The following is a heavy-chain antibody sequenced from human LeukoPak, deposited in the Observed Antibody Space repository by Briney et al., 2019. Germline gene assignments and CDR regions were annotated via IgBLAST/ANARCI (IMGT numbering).Heavy chain of an antibody. CDR3: AKGDYGDYVNWFDP. J-gene: IGHJ5*02. D-gene: IGHD4-17*01. CDR2: ISGSGGST. CDR1: GFTFSSYA. Sequence: GGSLRLSCAASGFTFSSYAMSWVRQAPGKGLEWVSAISGSGGSTYYADSVKGRFTIPRDNSKNTLYLQMNSLRAEDTAVYYCAKGDYGDYVNWFDPWGQGTLVTVSS. V-gene: IGHV3-23*01.